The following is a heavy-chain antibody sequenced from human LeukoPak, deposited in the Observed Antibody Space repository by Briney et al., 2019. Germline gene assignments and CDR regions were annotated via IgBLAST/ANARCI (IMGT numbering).Heavy chain of an antibody. Sequence: GGSLRLSCAASGFTFSSYSMNWVRQAPGKGLEWVSYISSSSSTIYYADSVKGRFTIYRDNAKNSLYLQMNSLRAEDTAVYYCARELGGYDFWSGYSAFDIWGQGTMVTVSS. J-gene: IGHJ3*02. V-gene: IGHV3-48*01. D-gene: IGHD3-3*01. CDR2: ISSSSSTI. CDR1: GFTFSSYS. CDR3: ARELGGYDFWSGYSAFDI.